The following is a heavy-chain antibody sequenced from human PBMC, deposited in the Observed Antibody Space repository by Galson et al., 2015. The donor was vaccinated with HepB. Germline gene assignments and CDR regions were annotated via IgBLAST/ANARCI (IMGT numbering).Heavy chain of an antibody. J-gene: IGHJ6*02. D-gene: IGHD1-14*01. CDR1: GFIFSTFG. CDR2: ISYDGSNK. Sequence: SLRLSCAGSGFIFSTFGMHWVRQAPGKGLEWVAFISYDGSNKYYADSVKGRFSISRDNSKKTLYLQMNSLRVEDTAVYYCAKEPPYTSSKYYGMGVWGQGTTGTVSS. V-gene: IGHV3-30*18. CDR3: AKEPPYTSSKYYGMGV.